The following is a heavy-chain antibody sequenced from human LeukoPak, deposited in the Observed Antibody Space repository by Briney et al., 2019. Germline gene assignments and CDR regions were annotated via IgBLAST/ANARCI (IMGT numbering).Heavy chain of an antibody. D-gene: IGHD1-26*01. CDR3: ASGSGSYTGGAFDI. CDR1: GFTFSSYS. CDR2: ISSSSSYI. Sequence: GGSLRLSCAASGFTFSSYSMNWVRQAPGKGLEGGSSISSSSSYIYYAHSVKGRFTISRDNAKNSLYLQMNSLRAEDTAVYYCASGSGSYTGGAFDIWGQGTMVTVSS. V-gene: IGHV3-21*01. J-gene: IGHJ3*02.